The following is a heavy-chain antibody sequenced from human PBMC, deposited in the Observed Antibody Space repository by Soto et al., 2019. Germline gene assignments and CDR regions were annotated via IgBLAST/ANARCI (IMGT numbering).Heavy chain of an antibody. CDR1: GFTFSSYS. CDR3: ARESTEWELDYFDY. D-gene: IGHD1-26*01. J-gene: IGHJ4*02. CDR2: ISSSSSYI. Sequence: GGSLRLSCAASGFTFSSYSMNWVRQAPGKGLEWASSISSSSSYIYYADSVKCRFTISRDNAKNSLYLQMNSLGAEDTAVYYCARESTEWELDYFDYWDQGTLDTVSS. V-gene: IGHV3-21*01.